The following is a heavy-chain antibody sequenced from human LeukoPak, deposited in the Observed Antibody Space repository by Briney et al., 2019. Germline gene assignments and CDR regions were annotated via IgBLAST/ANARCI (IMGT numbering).Heavy chain of an antibody. D-gene: IGHD6-6*01. V-gene: IGHV1-18*01. CDR3: ALESIAARPWAFDI. CDR1: GYTFTSYG. Sequence: ASVKVSCKASGYTFTSYGISWVRQAPGQGLEWMGWISAYNGNTNYAQKLQGRVTMTTDTSTSTAYMELRSLRSDDTAVYYCALESIAARPWAFDIWGQGTMVTVSS. J-gene: IGHJ3*02. CDR2: ISAYNGNT.